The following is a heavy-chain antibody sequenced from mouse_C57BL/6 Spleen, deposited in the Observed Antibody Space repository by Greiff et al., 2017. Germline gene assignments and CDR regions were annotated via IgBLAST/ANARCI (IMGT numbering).Heavy chain of an antibody. V-gene: IGHV2-5*01. D-gene: IGHD4-1*01. CDR1: GFSLTSYG. CDR3: AKGTGTGFAY. CDR2: LWRGGST. Sequence: VKLVESGPGLVQPSQSQSITCTVSGFSLTSYGVHWVRQSPGKGLEWLGVLWRGGSTDYNAAFLSRLSITKDNSTSQVFLRMNSLQADDTAIYYCAKGTGTGFAYGGQGTLVTVSA. J-gene: IGHJ3*01.